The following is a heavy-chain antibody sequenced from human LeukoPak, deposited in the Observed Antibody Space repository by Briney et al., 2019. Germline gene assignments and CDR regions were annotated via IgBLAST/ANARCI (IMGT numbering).Heavy chain of an antibody. CDR2: ISYSEPT. Sequence: SETLSLTCTVSGGSISSFYWSWIRQPPGKGLEYIGYISYSEPTSYNPSLKSRVTISVDTSKNQFSLKLTSVTAADTAVYYCARDKGPPQAFDIWGQGTMVTVSS. CDR3: ARDKGPPQAFDI. CDR1: GGSISSFY. J-gene: IGHJ3*02. V-gene: IGHV4-59*01.